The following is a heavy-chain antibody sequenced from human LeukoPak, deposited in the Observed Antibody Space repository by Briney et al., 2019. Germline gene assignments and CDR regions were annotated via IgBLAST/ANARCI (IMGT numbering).Heavy chain of an antibody. CDR2: IYYSGST. Sequence: SETLSLTCTVSGGSISSYYWSWIRQPPGKGLEWIGYIYYSGSTNYNPSLKSRVTISVDTSKNQFSLELSSVTAADTAVYYCARVRGATAPDAFDIWGQGTMVTVSS. V-gene: IGHV4-59*01. J-gene: IGHJ3*02. CDR1: GGSISSYY. CDR3: ARVRGATAPDAFDI. D-gene: IGHD5-12*01.